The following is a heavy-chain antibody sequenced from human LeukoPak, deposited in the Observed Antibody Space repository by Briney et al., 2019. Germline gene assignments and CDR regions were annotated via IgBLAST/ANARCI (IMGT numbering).Heavy chain of an antibody. CDR3: AKRLLETGGAIDY. CDR1: EFTFRSYA. CDR2: ISGSGGST. V-gene: IGHV3-23*01. J-gene: IGHJ4*02. Sequence: GGSLRLSCAAFEFTFRSYAMSWVRQAPGKGLEWVSAISGSGGSTYYAESVKGRFTISRDNSKNTLYLQMNSLRAEDTAVYYCAKRLLETGGAIDYWGQGTLVTVSS. D-gene: IGHD7-27*01.